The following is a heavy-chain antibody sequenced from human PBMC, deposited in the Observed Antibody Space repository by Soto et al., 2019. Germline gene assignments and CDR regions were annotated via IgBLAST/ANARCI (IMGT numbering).Heavy chain of an antibody. CDR3: ARLGGFYQSLDS. V-gene: IGHV4-59*08. Sequence: PSETLSLTCAVSGASISSYYWNWIRQSPGKGLEWIGNMYYSGTTNYNPSLKSRVFISVDTSKNQFSLKLSSVTAADTAVYYCARLGGFYQSLDSWAQGTLVTVSS. CDR2: MYYSGTT. D-gene: IGHD3-22*01. CDR1: GASISSYY. J-gene: IGHJ5*01.